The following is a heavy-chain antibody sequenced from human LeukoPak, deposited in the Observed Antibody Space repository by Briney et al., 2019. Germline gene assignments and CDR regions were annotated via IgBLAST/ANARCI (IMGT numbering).Heavy chain of an antibody. V-gene: IGHV4-59*01. D-gene: IGHD2-21*02. Sequence: SETLSLTCTVSGSSISSYYWSWIRQPPGKGLEWIGYIYYSGSTNYNPSLKSRVTISVDTSKNQFSLKLSSVTAADTAVYYCARRLPLAYCGGDCYSGAFDIWGQGTMVTVSS. CDR3: ARRLPLAYCGGDCYSGAFDI. CDR1: GSSISSYY. J-gene: IGHJ3*02. CDR2: IYYSGST.